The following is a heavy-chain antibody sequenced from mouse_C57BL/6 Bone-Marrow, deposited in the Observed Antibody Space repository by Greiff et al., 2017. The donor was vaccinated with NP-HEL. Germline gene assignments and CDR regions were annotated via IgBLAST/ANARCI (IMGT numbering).Heavy chain of an antibody. CDR2: INPSSGYT. CDR1: GYTFTSYT. CDR3: ARVTTGYFDV. J-gene: IGHJ1*03. Sequence: VQRVESGAELARPGASVKMSCKASGYTFTSYTMHWVKQRPGQGLEWIGYINPSSGYTKYNQKFKDKATLTADKSSSTAYMQLSSLTSEDSAVYYCARVTTGYFDVWGTGTTVTVSS. D-gene: IGHD1-1*01. V-gene: IGHV1-4*01.